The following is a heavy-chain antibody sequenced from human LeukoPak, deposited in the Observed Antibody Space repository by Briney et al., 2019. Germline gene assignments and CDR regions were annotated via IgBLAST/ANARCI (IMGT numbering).Heavy chain of an antibody. Sequence: GGSLRLSCAASGFTFSSYTMNWVRQAPGKGLEWVASVSSTSFHIYYADSVKGRFTISRDNAKNSLYLQMNSLRAEDTAVYYCARGYSYGCWYFDYWGQGTLVTVSS. J-gene: IGHJ4*02. D-gene: IGHD5-18*01. CDR2: VSSTSFHI. CDR3: ARGYSYGCWYFDY. CDR1: GFTFSSYT. V-gene: IGHV3-21*01.